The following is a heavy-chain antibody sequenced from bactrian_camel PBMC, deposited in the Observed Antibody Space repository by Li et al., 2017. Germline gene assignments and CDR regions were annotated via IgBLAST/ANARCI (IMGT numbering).Heavy chain of an antibody. J-gene: IGHJ4*01. Sequence: VQLVESGGGSVQAGGSLRLSCEASGKVFSSNSYCIAWFRQGPGKEREGVAAITNDAGAAYADSVQGRFIISKDSERNALYLQMNNLAPEDTGVYYCAASRYAWVCALSPPWRVDDYQYWGEGTQVTVS. CDR2: ITNDAGA. CDR1: GKVFSSNSYC. CDR3: AASRYAWVCALSPPWRVDDYQY. V-gene: IGHV3S53*01. D-gene: IGHD1*01.